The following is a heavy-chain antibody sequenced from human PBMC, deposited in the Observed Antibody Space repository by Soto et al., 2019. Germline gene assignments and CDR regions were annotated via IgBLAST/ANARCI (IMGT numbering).Heavy chain of an antibody. D-gene: IGHD3-16*02. Sequence: QVLLTQSASQVGRPGSSIRISSQVSGVNLPNSAISWVRLAPGQGLEWMGGIIPFFSVTTYAQRFLGRLRTTADGSTNTAFMELPALTPEDTAIYLCARDQSRSGHLLDWLDTWGQGTLLTVSS. J-gene: IGHJ5*01. CDR2: IIPFFSVT. CDR1: GVNLPNSA. V-gene: IGHV1-69*13. CDR3: ARDQSRSGHLLDWLDT.